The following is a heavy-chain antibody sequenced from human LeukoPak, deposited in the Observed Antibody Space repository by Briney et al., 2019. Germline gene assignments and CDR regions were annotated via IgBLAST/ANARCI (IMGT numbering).Heavy chain of an antibody. CDR2: IYYSGST. CDR1: GGSISSSSYY. Sequence: SETLSLTCTVSGGSISSSSYYWGWIRQPPGKGLEWIGSIYYSGSTYYNPSLKSRVTISVDTSKNQFSLKLSSVTAADTAVYYCARDPLRIAAAGTYYYYGMDVWGQGTTVTVSS. D-gene: IGHD6-13*01. CDR3: ARDPLRIAAAGTYYYYGMDV. V-gene: IGHV4-39*07. J-gene: IGHJ6*02.